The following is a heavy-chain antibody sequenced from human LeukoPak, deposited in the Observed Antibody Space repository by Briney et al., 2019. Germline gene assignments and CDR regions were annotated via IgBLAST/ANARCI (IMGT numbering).Heavy chain of an antibody. J-gene: IGHJ4*02. Sequence: GASLRLSCAASGFTFNNYATNWVRQAPGKGLEWVSVITSSGSTYYADSVKGRFTISRDNSKNTLYLQMNSLRAEDTAIYYCAKDLYGDYDFDCWGRGTLVTVSS. CDR3: AKDLYGDYDFDC. CDR1: GFTFNNYA. CDR2: ITSSGST. V-gene: IGHV3-23*01. D-gene: IGHD4-17*01.